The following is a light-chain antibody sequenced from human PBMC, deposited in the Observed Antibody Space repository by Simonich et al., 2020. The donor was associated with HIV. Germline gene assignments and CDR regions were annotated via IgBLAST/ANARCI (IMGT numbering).Light chain of an antibody. CDR2: DAS. CDR1: QSVSSN. J-gene: IGKJ1*01. Sequence: EMVMTQSPATLSLSPGERATLSCRASQSVSSNLAWYQQKPGQAPTLLIYDASTRATGSPARFSGSGSGTEFTLTINRMQSEDFAVYYCQQYNNWPRTFGRGTKVEMK. CDR3: QQYNNWPRT. V-gene: IGKV3-15*01.